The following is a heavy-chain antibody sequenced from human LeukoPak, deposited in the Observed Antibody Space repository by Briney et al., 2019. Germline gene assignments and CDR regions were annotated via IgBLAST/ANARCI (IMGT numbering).Heavy chain of an antibody. D-gene: IGHD3-16*01. CDR1: GYTFTSYY. CDR2: INPSGGST. Sequence: RASVTVSYKASGYTFTSYYMHWVRQAPGHGLEWMGIINPSGGSTSYAQKFQGRSTMTRDMSTSTVYMELSSLRAEDTAVYYCARYLGGGYFDYWGQGTLVTVSS. J-gene: IGHJ4*02. V-gene: IGHV1-46*01. CDR3: ARYLGGGYFDY.